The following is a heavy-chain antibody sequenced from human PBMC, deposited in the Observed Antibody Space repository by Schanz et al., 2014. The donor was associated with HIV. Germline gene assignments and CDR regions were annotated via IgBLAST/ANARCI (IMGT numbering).Heavy chain of an antibody. Sequence: QVQLVQSGAEVKKPGASVRVSCKASEYSFTNYYLHWVRQAPGQGLEWMGMINPSGGSTEFAQKFQGRVSLTRDTSTSTVYMELRSLRSDDTAVYYCTKEQAVGGFDYWGQGTRVSVSS. CDR3: TKEQAVGGFDY. CDR1: EYSFTNYY. D-gene: IGHD6-19*01. V-gene: IGHV1-46*01. CDR2: INPSGGST. J-gene: IGHJ4*02.